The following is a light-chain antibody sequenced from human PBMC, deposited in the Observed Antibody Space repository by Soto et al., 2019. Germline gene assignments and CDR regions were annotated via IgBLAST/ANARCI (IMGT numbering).Light chain of an antibody. CDR3: CSYTTSNTRQIV. Sequence: QSALTQPASVSGSPGQSITISCTGTSSDVGGYNYVSWYQHHPGKAPTLMIYDVSNRLSGVSNRFSGSKSGNTASLTISGLQPEDEADYYCCSYTTSNTRQIVFGTGTRSPS. V-gene: IGLV2-14*03. J-gene: IGLJ1*01. CDR2: DVS. CDR1: SSDVGGYNY.